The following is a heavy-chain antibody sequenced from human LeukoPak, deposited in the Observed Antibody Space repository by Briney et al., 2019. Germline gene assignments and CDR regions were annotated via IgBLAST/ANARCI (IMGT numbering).Heavy chain of an antibody. CDR3: ARFSSIAAAFDY. Sequence: SETLSLTCSVSGGSISSSNYYWSWIRQPAGKGLEWIGRIYTSGTTHYNPSLKSRVTMSVDTSKNQFSLNLSSVTAADTAVYYCARFSSIAAAFDYWGLGTLVTVSS. D-gene: IGHD6-13*01. J-gene: IGHJ4*02. CDR1: GGSISSSNYY. V-gene: IGHV4-61*02. CDR2: IYTSGTT.